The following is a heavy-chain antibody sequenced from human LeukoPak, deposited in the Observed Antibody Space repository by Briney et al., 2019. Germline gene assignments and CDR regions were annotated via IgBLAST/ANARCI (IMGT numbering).Heavy chain of an antibody. V-gene: IGHV3-23*01. J-gene: IGHJ4*02. CDR2: ISGIDGGT. CDR3: AKEGGYRADLAY. CDR1: EFTIKYA. D-gene: IGHD5-12*01. Sequence: GGSLRLSCAGSEFTIKYAMAWVGQAPGKGLEWVSSISGIDGGTYYAASVKGRFTISRDTSRNTLFLQMNNVRTEDAAVYYCAKEGGYRADLAYWGPGTLVTVAS.